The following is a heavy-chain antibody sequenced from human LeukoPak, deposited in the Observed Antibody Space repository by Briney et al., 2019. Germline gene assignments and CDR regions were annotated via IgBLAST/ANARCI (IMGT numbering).Heavy chain of an antibody. CDR1: GFTFSSYS. D-gene: IGHD3-10*02. CDR2: ISSSSSSI. Sequence: GGSLRLSCAASGFTFSSYSMNWVRQAPGKGLEWVSYISSSSSSIYYADSVKGRFTISRDNAKNSLYLQMNSLRAEDTAVYYCAELGITMIGGVWGKGTTVTISS. V-gene: IGHV3-48*01. J-gene: IGHJ6*04. CDR3: AELGITMIGGV.